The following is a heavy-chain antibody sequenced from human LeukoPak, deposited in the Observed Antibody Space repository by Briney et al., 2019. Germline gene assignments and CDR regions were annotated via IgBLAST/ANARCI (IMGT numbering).Heavy chain of an antibody. V-gene: IGHV3-48*04. D-gene: IGHD3-10*02. J-gene: IGHJ6*04. CDR3: AELGITMIGGV. CDR2: ISSSGSTI. Sequence: GGSLRLSCAASGFAFSSYSMDWVRQAPGKGLEWVSYISSSGSTIYYADSVKGRFTISRDNAKNSLYLQMNSLRAEDTAVYYCAELGITMIGGVWGKGTTVTISS. CDR1: GFAFSSYS.